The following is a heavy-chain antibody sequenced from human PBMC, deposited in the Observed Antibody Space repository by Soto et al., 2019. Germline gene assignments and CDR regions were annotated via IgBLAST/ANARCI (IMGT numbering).Heavy chain of an antibody. Sequence: SETLSLTCTVSGGSISSYYWSWIRQPPGKGLEWIGYIYYSGSTNYNPSPKSRVTISVDTSKNQFSLKLSSVTAADTAVYYCARDRDYYYYGMDVWGQGTTVTVSS. CDR1: GGSISSYY. V-gene: IGHV4-59*01. D-gene: IGHD3-10*01. CDR3: ARDRDYYYYGMDV. J-gene: IGHJ6*02. CDR2: IYYSGST.